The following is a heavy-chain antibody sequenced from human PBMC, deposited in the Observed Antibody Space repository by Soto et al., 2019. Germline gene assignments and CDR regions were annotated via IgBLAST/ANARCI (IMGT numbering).Heavy chain of an antibody. D-gene: IGHD3-22*01. Sequence: ASVKVSCKASGYIFKSYGISWVRQAPGQGLEWMGWISAYNGNTNYAQKLQGRVTMTTDTSTSTAYMELRSLRSDDTAVYYCARAPPKRTYYYDSSGYYRAFDIWGQGTMVTVSS. J-gene: IGHJ3*02. CDR3: ARAPPKRTYYYDSSGYYRAFDI. CDR2: ISAYNGNT. V-gene: IGHV1-18*01. CDR1: GYIFKSYG.